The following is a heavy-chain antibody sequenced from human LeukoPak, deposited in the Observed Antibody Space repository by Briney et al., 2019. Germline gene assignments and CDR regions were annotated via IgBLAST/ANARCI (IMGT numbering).Heavy chain of an antibody. CDR3: TRVDTVTSFDY. D-gene: IGHD4-17*01. CDR2: IRSKAYGGTT. J-gene: IGHJ4*02. CDR1: GFTFGDYA. Sequence: GGSLRLSCTASGFTFGDYAMSWVRQAPGKGLEWVGFIRSKAYGGTTEYAASVKGRFTISRDDSKSIAYLQMNSLKTEDTAVYYCTRVDTVTSFDYWGQGTLATVSS. V-gene: IGHV3-49*04.